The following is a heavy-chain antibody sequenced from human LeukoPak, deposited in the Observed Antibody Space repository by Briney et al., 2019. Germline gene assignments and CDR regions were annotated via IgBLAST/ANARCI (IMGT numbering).Heavy chain of an antibody. V-gene: IGHV3-23*01. CDR1: GFTFSRSA. CDR2: IIYSGGAA. D-gene: IGHD3-22*01. Sequence: GGSLRLSCAASGFTFSRSAMTWVRQGPGTGLEFVASIIYSGGAAYYADSVKGRFTISRDNSKNTLYLQMNSLRAEDTALYYCAKAGLYYDGSEHVYYFDSWGQGTLVTVSS. J-gene: IGHJ4*02. CDR3: AKAGLYYDGSEHVYYFDS.